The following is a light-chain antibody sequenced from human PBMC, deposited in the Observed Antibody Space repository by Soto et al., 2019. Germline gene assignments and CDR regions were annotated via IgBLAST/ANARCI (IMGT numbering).Light chain of an antibody. Sequence: QSVLTQPASVSGSTGQSITISCTGTSSDVGGYNYVSWYQQHPGKAPKLIIYDVSNRPAGVSNRFSGSKSGNTASLAIAGLQAEEEADYYCNPYARGSTLVCGSGPKVIV. CDR1: SSDVGGYNY. J-gene: IGLJ1*01. CDR3: NPYARGSTLV. CDR2: DVS. V-gene: IGLV2-14*01.